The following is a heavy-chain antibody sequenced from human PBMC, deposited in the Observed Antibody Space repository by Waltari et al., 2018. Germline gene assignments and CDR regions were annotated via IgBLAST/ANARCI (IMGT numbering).Heavy chain of an antibody. V-gene: IGHV1-69*04. Sequence: QVQLVQSGAEVKKPGSSVKVSCKASGGTFSSYAISWVRQAPGQGLEWMGGIIPILGIANDAQKFQGRVTITADKSTSTAYMELSSLRSEDTAVYYCAASIAAAGQDYWGQGTLVTVSS. CDR1: GGTFSSYA. D-gene: IGHD6-13*01. J-gene: IGHJ4*02. CDR3: AASIAAAGQDY. CDR2: IIPILGIA.